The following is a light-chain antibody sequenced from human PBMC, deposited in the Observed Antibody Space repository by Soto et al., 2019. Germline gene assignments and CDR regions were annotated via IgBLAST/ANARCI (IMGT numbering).Light chain of an antibody. CDR1: QSISSW. CDR3: QQYNSYSRT. V-gene: IGKV1-5*03. CDR2: KAS. J-gene: IGKJ1*01. Sequence: DIQMTQSPSTPSASVGDRVTITCRASQSISSWLAWYQQKPEKAPKLLIYKASSLESGVPSRFSGSRSGTEFTLTISSLQPDDFATYYCQQYNSYSRTFGQGTKV.